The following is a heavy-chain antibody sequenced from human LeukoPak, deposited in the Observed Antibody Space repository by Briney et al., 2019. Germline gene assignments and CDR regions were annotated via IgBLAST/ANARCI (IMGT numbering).Heavy chain of an antibody. CDR2: INHSGST. D-gene: IGHD6-13*01. V-gene: IGHV4-34*01. CDR3: ARGYSIAAAADHPYYYYGMDV. J-gene: IGHJ6*02. Sequence: SETLSLTCTVSGGSISNYYWSWIRQPPGKGLEWIGEINHSGSTNYNPSLKSRVTISVDTSKNQFSLKLSSVTAADTAVYYCARGYSIAAAADHPYYYYGMDVWAKGPRSPSP. CDR1: GGSISNYY.